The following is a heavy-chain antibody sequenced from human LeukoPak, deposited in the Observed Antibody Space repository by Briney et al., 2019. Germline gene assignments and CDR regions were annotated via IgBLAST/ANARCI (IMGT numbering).Heavy chain of an antibody. CDR2: IQFDGDNK. V-gene: IGHV3-30*02. CDR3: AKCAAAGNFDY. J-gene: IGHJ4*02. Sequence: GGSLRLSCAASGFTFSNSGMYWVRQAPGKGLEWAAFIQFDGDNKYYVDSVKGRFTISRDNSKNTLYLQMNSLRAEDTAVYYCAKCAAAGNFDYWGQGTLVTVSS. D-gene: IGHD6-13*01. CDR1: GFTFSNSG.